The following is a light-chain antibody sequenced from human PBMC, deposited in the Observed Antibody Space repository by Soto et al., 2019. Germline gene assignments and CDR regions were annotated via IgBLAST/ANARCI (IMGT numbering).Light chain of an antibody. CDR3: QQSYSTLP. CDR2: AAS. CDR1: QSISSY. V-gene: IGKV1-39*01. Sequence: DIQMTQSPSSLSASVGDRVTITCRAIQSISSYVNWYQQKPRKAPQLVIYAASSLQSGVPSRFSGSRSGTDFPLTISSLQPEAFATYYCQQSYSTLPFGQGTKVDI. J-gene: IGKJ1*01.